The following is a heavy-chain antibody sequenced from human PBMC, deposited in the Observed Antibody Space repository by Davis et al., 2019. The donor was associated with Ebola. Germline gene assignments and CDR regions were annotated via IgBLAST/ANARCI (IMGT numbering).Heavy chain of an antibody. V-gene: IGHV4-34*01. J-gene: IGHJ3*02. CDR1: GGSFTDYF. Sequence: MPSETLSLTCAVYGGSFTDYFWSWIRQPPGKGLEWIGETSHHPDYTNYSPSFGGRVTISVDTSRNQFSLKLSSATAADTAVYYCARPWYSGTYYDAYDIWGQGTMVAVSS. CDR2: TSHHPDYT. D-gene: IGHD1-26*01. CDR3: ARPWYSGTYYDAYDI.